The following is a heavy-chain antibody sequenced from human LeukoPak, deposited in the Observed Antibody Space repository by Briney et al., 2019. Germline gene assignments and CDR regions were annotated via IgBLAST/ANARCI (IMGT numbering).Heavy chain of an antibody. J-gene: IGHJ4*02. Sequence: GGSLRLSCAASGFTFSSYGMHWVRQAPGKGLEWVAVISYDGSNKYYADSVKGRFTISRDNSKNTLYLQMNTLSPEDTALYYCAKGDQKWDYFDYWGQGTLVTVSS. CDR3: AKGDQKWDYFDY. CDR1: GFTFSSYG. D-gene: IGHD2-21*02. V-gene: IGHV3-30*18. CDR2: ISYDGSNK.